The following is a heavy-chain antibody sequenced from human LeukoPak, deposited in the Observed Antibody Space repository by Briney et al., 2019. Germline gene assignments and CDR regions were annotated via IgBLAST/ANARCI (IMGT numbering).Heavy chain of an antibody. D-gene: IGHD3-22*01. J-gene: IGHJ4*02. CDR2: IYYSGST. CDR1: GGSIIISSYY. V-gene: IGHV4-39*07. Sequence: PSETLSLTCTVSGGSIIISSYYWGWIRQPPGKGLEWIGSIYYSGSTYYNPSLKSRVTISVDTSKNQLSLKLSSMTAADTAVYYCAREFQYYCDSGGYHDYWGQGALVTVSS. CDR3: AREFQYYCDSGGYHDY.